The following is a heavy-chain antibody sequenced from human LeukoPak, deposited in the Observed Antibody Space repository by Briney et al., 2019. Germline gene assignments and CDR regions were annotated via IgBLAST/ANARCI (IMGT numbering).Heavy chain of an antibody. CDR2: INHSGST. CDR3: AAWGDSGLVFDY. CDR1: GGSFSGYY. J-gene: IGHJ4*02. Sequence: SETLSLTCAVYGGSFSGYYWSWLRQPPGKGLEWIGEINHSGSTNYNPSLKSRVTISVDTSKNQFSLKLSSVTAADTAVHYCAAWGDSGLVFDYWGQGTLVTVSS. V-gene: IGHV4-34*01. D-gene: IGHD6-19*01.